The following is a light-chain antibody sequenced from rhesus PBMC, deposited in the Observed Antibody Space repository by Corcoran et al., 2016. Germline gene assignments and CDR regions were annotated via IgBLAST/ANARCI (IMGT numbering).Light chain of an antibody. CDR1: HGINKA. V-gene: IGKV1-94*01. Sequence: DIQMTQSPSSLSASVGDRVTVTCRASHGINKALSWYQQKPGKAPTLLIYAASSLQTGVSSRFSGSGSGTDYTLTISSLQPEDVATYYCLQDYTTPYSFGQGTKVEIK. J-gene: IGKJ2*01. CDR2: AAS. CDR3: LQDYTTPYS.